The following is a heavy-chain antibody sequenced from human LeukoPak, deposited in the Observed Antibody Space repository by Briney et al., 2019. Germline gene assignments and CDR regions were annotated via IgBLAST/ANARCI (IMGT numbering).Heavy chain of an antibody. CDR3: AKSCSGRGYYFDY. Sequence: GGSLRLSCAASGFTFSSYGMSWVRQAPGKGLEWVSSISSSSSYIYYADSVKGRFTISRDNAKNSLYLQMNSLRAEDTAVYYCAKSCSGRGYYFDYWGQGTLVTVSS. CDR1: GFTFSSYG. D-gene: IGHD2-15*01. V-gene: IGHV3-21*04. J-gene: IGHJ4*02. CDR2: ISSSSSYI.